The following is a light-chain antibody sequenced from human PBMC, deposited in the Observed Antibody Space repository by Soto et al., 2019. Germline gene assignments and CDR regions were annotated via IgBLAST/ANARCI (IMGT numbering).Light chain of an antibody. V-gene: IGKV3-11*01. CDR2: DAS. Sequence: EIVLTQSPPTRSLSAGERAALGWRGSQSLGSYLAWYQQKPGQAPRLLIYDASNRATGIPARFSGSGSGTDFTLTISSLEPEDFAVYYCQHRANLWVFGQGTKVDIK. CDR1: QSLGSY. J-gene: IGKJ1*01. CDR3: QHRANLWV.